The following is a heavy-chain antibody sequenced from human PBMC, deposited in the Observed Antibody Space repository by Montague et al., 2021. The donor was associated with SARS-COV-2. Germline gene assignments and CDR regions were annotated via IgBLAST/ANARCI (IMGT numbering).Heavy chain of an antibody. D-gene: IGHD3-16*02. J-gene: IGHJ4*02. CDR3: ARYTSRMYGSFDY. CDR2: IYWDDDK. Sequence: PALVKPTQTLTLTCTVSGFSLNTNGMGVGWIRQPPGEASAWLALIYWDDDKRYSPSLKTRLTITKDTSRNQVVLTMTNVDPGDTGTYFCARYTSRMYGSFDYWGQGALVSVSS. CDR1: GFSLNTNGMG. V-gene: IGHV2-5*02.